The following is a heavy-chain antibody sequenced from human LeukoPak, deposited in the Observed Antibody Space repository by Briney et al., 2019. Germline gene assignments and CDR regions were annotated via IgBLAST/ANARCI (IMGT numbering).Heavy chain of an antibody. CDR1: GFTFSSYG. D-gene: IGHD1-26*01. V-gene: IGHV3-30*03. CDR2: ISYDGSNK. J-gene: IGHJ6*03. Sequence: GGSLRLSCAASGFTFSSYGMHWVRQAPGKGLEWVAVISYDGSNKYYADSVKGRFTISRDNSKNTLYLQMNSLRAEDAALYFCVRDPYSGSYGPYYYYYMDVWGKGTTVTISS. CDR3: VRDPYSGSYGPYYYYYMDV.